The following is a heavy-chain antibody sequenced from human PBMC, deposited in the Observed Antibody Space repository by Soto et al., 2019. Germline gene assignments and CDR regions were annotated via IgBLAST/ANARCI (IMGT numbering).Heavy chain of an antibody. D-gene: IGHD2-15*01. CDR1: GGSMSSEGYY. J-gene: IGHJ4*02. CDR2: IYYSGLT. Sequence: TLCLTCTVSGGSMSSEGYYWSWIRQHPGKGLEWIGYIYYSGLTDYNPSLKSRLTISVDKSKNEFYLKMRSVTAADTAVYYCASNRVFTRYPGDWGQGNFVTVSA. V-gene: IGHV4-31*03. CDR3: ASNRVFTRYPGD.